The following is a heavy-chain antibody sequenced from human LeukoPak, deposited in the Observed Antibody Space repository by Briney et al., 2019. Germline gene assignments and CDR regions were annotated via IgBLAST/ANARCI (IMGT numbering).Heavy chain of an antibody. CDR3: AKDKGSSGGNCYASGRLRYYGMDV. CDR2: ISWNSGSI. J-gene: IGHJ6*02. V-gene: IGHV3-9*01. Sequence: PGGSLRLSCASSGFIFDDCAMHWVRQAPGKGLEWGSGISWNSGSIGYADSVKGRFTISRDNAKNSLYLQMNSLSAEDTALYYCAKDKGSSGGNCYASGRLRYYGMDVWGQGTMVTVSS. CDR1: GFIFDDCA. D-gene: IGHD2-15*01.